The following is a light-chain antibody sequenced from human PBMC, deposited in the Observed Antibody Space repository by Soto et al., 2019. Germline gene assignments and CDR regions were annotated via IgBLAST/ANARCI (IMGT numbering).Light chain of an antibody. CDR3: QVWDSSSDHPYV. V-gene: IGLV3-21*04. CDR2: YDN. CDR1: NIGSKS. J-gene: IGLJ1*01. Sequence: SYELTQPPSVSVAPGKTARITFGGNNIGSKSVHWYQQKPGQAPVLVIYYDNDRPSGIPERFSGSNSGNTATLTISRVEAGDEADYYCQVWDSSSDHPYVFGPGTKLTVL.